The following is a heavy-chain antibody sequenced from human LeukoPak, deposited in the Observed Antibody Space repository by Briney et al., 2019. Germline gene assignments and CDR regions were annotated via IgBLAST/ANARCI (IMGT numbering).Heavy chain of an antibody. CDR3: ARGFPGDY. J-gene: IGHJ4*02. V-gene: IGHV4-61*02. CDR1: GGSISSGSYY. CDR2: IYTSGST. Sequence: RPSQTLSLTCTVSGGSISSGSYYWSWIRQPAGKGLEWIGRIYTSGSTNYNPSLKSRVTISVDTSKNQFSLKLSSVTAADTAVYYCARGFPGDYWGQGTLVTVSS.